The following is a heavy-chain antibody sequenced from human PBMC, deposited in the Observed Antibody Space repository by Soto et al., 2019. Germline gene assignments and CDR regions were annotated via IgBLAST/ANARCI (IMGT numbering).Heavy chain of an antibody. D-gene: IGHD3-22*01. CDR2: IWYDGSNK. Sequence: QVQLVESGGGVVQPGRSLRLSCAASGFTFSSYGMHWVRQAPGKGLEWVAGIWYDGSNKYYADSVKGRFTISRDNSKNTLYLQMNSLRAEDTAVYYCARPGIAAYSSGYLWYFDLWGRGTLVTVSS. J-gene: IGHJ2*01. CDR3: ARPGIAAYSSGYLWYFDL. CDR1: GFTFSSYG. V-gene: IGHV3-33*01.